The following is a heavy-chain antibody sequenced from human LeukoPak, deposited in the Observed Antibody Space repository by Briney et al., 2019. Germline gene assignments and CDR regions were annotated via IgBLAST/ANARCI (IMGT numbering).Heavy chain of an antibody. V-gene: IGHV4-34*01. CDR2: INHSGST. D-gene: IGHD6-6*01. J-gene: IGHJ4*02. Sequence: PSETLSLTCGVYGGSFSDYYWSWIRQPPGKGLEWIGEINHSGSTNYNPSLKSRVTISVDTSQNQFSLKLSSVTAADTAVYYCARLYSSSFPLYWGQGTLVTVSS. CDR3: ARLYSSSFPLY. CDR1: GGSFSDYY.